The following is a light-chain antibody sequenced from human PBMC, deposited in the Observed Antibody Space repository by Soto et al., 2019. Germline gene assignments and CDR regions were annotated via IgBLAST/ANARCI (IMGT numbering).Light chain of an antibody. J-gene: IGLJ1*01. V-gene: IGLV2-14*03. CDR1: IDDVGAYNY. Sequence: QSVLTQPASVSGSPGQSITISCTGTIDDVGAYNYVSWYQQRPGSAPQLIMYDVNNRPSGASHRFSGSKSGHTAYLTISGLQSDDKANYHCSSYTSTYSLVFGTGTKLTVL. CDR3: SSYTSTYSLV. CDR2: DVN.